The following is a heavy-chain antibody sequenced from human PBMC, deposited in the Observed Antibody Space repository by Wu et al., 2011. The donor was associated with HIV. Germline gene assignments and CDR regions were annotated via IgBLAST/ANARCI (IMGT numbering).Heavy chain of an antibody. CDR1: GYTFVAYY. J-gene: IGHJ4*02. CDR2: VNPNNNDT. CDR3: ARAPPAWGGXF. Sequence: QVQLVQSGAEVKKPGASMKVSCRASGYTFVAYYIHWVRQAPGQGLEWMGWVNPNNNDTDYAQNFQGRVTMTWDTSISTAYMELSRLRFDDTAVYYCARAPPAWGGXFWGQGTLVTVSS. V-gene: IGHV1-2*02. D-gene: IGHD2-2*01.